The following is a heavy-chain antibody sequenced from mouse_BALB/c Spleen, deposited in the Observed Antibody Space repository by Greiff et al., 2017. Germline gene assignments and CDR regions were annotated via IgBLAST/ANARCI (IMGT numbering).Heavy chain of an antibody. CDR1: GYTFSSYW. D-gene: IGHD1-1*01. V-gene: IGHV1-9*01. J-gene: IGHJ2*01. CDR2: ILPGSGST. CDR3: ARSPYYYGSSYLDD. Sequence: VQLQQSGAELMKPGASVKISCKATGYTFSSYWIEWVKQRPGHGLEWIGEILPGSGSTNYNEKFKGKATFTADTSSNTAYMQLSSLKSEDSAVYYCARSPYYYGSSYLDDWGQGTTLTVSS.